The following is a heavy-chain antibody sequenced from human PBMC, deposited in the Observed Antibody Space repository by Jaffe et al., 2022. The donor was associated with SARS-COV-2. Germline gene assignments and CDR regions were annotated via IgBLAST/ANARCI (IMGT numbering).Heavy chain of an antibody. CDR3: AKHKISWRDGMDY. V-gene: IGHV3-23*01. CDR2: ISGGGGSI. J-gene: IGHJ4*02. Sequence: EVQLLESGGGLVQPGGSLRLSCAASGFTFSSYVMSWVRQAPGKGLEWVSAISGGGGSIYYADSVKGRFTISRDNSKNTLYLQMNSLRVEDKAVYYCAKHKISWRDGMDYWGQGTLVTVSS. CDR1: GFTFSSYV. D-gene: IGHD6-13*01.